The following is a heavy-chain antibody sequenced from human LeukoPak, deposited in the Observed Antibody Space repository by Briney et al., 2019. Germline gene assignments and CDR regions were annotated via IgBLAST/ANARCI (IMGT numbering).Heavy chain of an antibody. CDR1: GDSISGYY. CDR2: IYYSGST. D-gene: IGHD6-13*01. CDR3: ARGREQQLVQGEVYYFDY. V-gene: IGHV4-59*01. Sequence: SETLSLTCTVSGDSISGYYWSWIRQPPGKGLEWIGYIYYSGSTNYNPSLKSRVTISVDTSKNQFSLKLSSVTAADTAVYYCARGREQQLVQGEVYYFDYWGQGTLVTVSS. J-gene: IGHJ4*02.